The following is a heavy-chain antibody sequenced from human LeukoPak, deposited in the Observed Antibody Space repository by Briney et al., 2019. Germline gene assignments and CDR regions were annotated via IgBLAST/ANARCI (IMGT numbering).Heavy chain of an antibody. V-gene: IGHV4-59*08. CDR1: GGSLSSYY. CDR3: ARVVARENWFDP. Sequence: SETLSLTCTVSGGSLSSYYWSWIRQPPGKGLEWLGYIYYSGSTNYNPSLKSRVTISVDTSKTQFSLKLSSVTAADTAVYYCARVVARENWFDPWGQGTLVTVSS. D-gene: IGHD2-15*01. J-gene: IGHJ5*02. CDR2: IYYSGST.